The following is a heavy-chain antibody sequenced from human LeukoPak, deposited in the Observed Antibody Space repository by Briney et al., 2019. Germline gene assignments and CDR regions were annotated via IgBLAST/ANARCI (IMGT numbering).Heavy chain of an antibody. J-gene: IGHJ4*02. CDR2: IGGRGGST. CDR3: AKDGGSGYYYFDY. Sequence: GGSLRLSCVASGLTFSNYAMTWVRQAPGKGLEWVSSIGGRGGSTYYAQPVKGRFTISRDNSKNTLYVQMNSLRAEDTAVYYCAKDGGSGYYYFDYWGQGTLVTVSS. CDR1: GLTFSNYA. D-gene: IGHD3-22*01. V-gene: IGHV3-23*01.